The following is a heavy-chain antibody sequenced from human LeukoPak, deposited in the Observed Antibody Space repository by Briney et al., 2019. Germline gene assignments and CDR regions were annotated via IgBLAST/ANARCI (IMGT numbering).Heavy chain of an antibody. V-gene: IGHV4-34*01. J-gene: IGHJ6*03. D-gene: IGHD1-7*01. CDR3: ARRWNYGRNYYIDV. CDR2: SNDNGRA. CDR1: GGSFSNYY. Sequence: SETLSLTCAVYGGSFSNYYWNWIRQPPAKGLQWLGESNDNGRANYNPSPMSRVTVSVDTSKNQFSLRLTSVTATDTAVYYCARRWNYGRNYYIDVWGKGATVSVSS.